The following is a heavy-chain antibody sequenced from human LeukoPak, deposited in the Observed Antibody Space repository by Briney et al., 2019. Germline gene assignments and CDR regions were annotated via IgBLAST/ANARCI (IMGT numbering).Heavy chain of an antibody. V-gene: IGHV3-11*04. CDR1: GASISSSNYY. CDR2: ISSSCSTI. Sequence: LSLTCAVSGASISSSNYYWGWVRQSPGKGLEWVSYISSSCSTIYYADSVKGRFTISRDNAKNSLYLQMNSLRAEDTAVYYCARGGDYYDSSGYYYDYWGQGTLVTVSS. CDR3: ARGGDYYDSSGYYYDY. D-gene: IGHD3-22*01. J-gene: IGHJ4*02.